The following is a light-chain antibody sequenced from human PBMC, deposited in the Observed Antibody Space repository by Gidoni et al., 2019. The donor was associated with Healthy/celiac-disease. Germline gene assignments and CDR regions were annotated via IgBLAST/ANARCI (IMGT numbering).Light chain of an antibody. V-gene: IGKV3-11*01. CDR1: QSVRSY. Sequence: EIVLTQSPATLSLSPGERATLSCRASQSVRSYLAWYQQKPGQAPRLLIYDASNRATGIPARFSGSGSGTDFTLTISSLEPEDFAVYYCQQRSNWPLFTFGGGTKVEIK. CDR2: DAS. CDR3: QQRSNWPLFT. J-gene: IGKJ4*01.